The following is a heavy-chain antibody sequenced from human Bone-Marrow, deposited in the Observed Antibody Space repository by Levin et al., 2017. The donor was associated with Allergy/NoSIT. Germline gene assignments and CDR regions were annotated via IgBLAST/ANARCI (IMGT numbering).Heavy chain of an antibody. CDR1: GVSISRYH. Sequence: SETLSLTCSVSGVSISRYHWSWFRQPAGKGLEWIGRVQKSGSTSYNPSLQSRVTLSRDMSKNQFSLKLASVTAADTAVYYCARDTFSSSVENLFDPWGQGTLVTVSS. V-gene: IGHV4-4*07. J-gene: IGHJ5*02. CDR2: VQKSGST. D-gene: IGHD2-2*01. CDR3: ARDTFSSSVENLFDP.